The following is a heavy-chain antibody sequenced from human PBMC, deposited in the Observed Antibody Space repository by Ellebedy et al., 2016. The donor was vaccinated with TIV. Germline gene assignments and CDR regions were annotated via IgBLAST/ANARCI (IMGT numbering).Heavy chain of an antibody. Sequence: GESLKISCAASGLTVISNYMAWVRPPPGKGLEWVSLIYSGGATYYADPVKARFTISREQSTNTLHLQMDNLSAEDTAVYYCATFNWGSDYFEDWGQGTLVTVSS. D-gene: IGHD7-27*01. CDR1: GLTVISNY. CDR2: IYSGGAT. CDR3: ATFNWGSDYFED. V-gene: IGHV3-53*01. J-gene: IGHJ4*02.